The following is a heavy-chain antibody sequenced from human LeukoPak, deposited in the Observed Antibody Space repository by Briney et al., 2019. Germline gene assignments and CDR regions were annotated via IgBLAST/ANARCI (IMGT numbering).Heavy chain of an antibody. CDR3: ARHPKKHFDY. J-gene: IGHJ4*02. CDR1: GGSISSSSYY. CDR2: INHSGST. Sequence: SETLSLTCTVSGGSISSSSYYWSWIRQPPGKGLEWIGEINHSGSTNYNPSLKSRVTISVDTSKNQFSLKLSSVTAADTAVYYCARHPKKHFDYWGQGTLVTVSS. V-gene: IGHV4-39*01.